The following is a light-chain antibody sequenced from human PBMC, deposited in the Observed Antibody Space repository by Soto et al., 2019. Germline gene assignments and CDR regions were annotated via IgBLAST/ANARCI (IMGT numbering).Light chain of an antibody. Sequence: DIQMTQSPSTVSASVGDRVTITCRASQNIISWLAWYQQQPGRAPKLLIYAASILQSGVPSSFSGSRTRTDFTLTINSLQPEDFATYYCQQAYGFPVTFGQGTRLEIK. CDR2: AAS. J-gene: IGKJ5*01. CDR3: QQAYGFPVT. CDR1: QNIISW. V-gene: IGKV1-12*01.